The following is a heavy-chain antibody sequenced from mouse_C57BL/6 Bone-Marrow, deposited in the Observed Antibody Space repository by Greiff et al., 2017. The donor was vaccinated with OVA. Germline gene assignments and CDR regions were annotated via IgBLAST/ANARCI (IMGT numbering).Heavy chain of an antibody. V-gene: IGHV10-3*01. CDR2: IRSKSSNYAT. CDR1: GFTFNTYA. CDR3: VRASYYDYDLYAMDY. Sequence: EVQRVESGGGLVQPKGSLKLSCAASGFTFNTYAMHWVRQAPGKGLEWVARIRSKSSNYATYYADSVKDRFTISRDDSQSMLYLQMNNLKTEDTAMYYCVRASYYDYDLYAMDYWGQGTSVTVSS. D-gene: IGHD2-4*01. J-gene: IGHJ4*01.